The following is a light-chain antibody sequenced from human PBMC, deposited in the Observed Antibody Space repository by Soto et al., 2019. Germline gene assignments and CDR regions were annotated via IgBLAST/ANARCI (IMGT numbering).Light chain of an antibody. CDR3: QQYNGYYRT. CDR2: DAS. Sequence: IQLTQSPSPRPSSVGDRATITCRASQGISSYLGWYQQKPGKAPNLLIYDASTLRSGVPSRFSGSGSGTTFTLTISSLQSDDFATYYCQQYNGYYRTFGQGTKVDI. J-gene: IGKJ1*01. V-gene: IGKV1-9*01. CDR1: QGISSY.